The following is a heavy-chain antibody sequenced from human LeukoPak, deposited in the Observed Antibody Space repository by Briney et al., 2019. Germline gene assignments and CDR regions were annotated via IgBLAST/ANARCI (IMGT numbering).Heavy chain of an antibody. CDR2: ISTSGST. CDR1: GDSISSGTYT. V-gene: IGHV4-61*02. D-gene: IGHD5-12*01. CDR3: ARRADIVATKWVAHYYYYMDV. Sequence: SETLSLTCTVSGDSISSGTYTWTWIRQPAGKGLEWIGGISTSGSTKFHPSLKSRVTMSLDTSENHFSLNIESVTAADMAVYYCARRADIVATKWVAHYYYYMDVWGKGTTVTVSS. J-gene: IGHJ6*03.